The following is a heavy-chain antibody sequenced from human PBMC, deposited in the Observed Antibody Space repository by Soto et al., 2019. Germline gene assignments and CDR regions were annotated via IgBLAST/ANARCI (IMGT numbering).Heavy chain of an antibody. Sequence: SETLSLTCAVYGGSFSGYYWSWIRQPPGKGLEWIGEINHRGSTNYNPYNKSRITISVDTTKNQYYLKLRSVTAADTAFYYCSRVLSNYYYDSSGYYAFDYRGQGTLVTVSS. CDR3: SRVLSNYYYDSSGYYAFDY. V-gene: IGHV4-34*01. D-gene: IGHD3-22*01. CDR1: GGSFSGYY. CDR2: INHRGST. J-gene: IGHJ4*02.